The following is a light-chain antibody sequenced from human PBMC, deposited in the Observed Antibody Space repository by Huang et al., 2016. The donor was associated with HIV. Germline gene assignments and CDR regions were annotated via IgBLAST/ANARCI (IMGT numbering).Light chain of an antibody. J-gene: IGKJ4*01. V-gene: IGKV3-15*01. Sequence: EVVMTQSPNTLSVSPGERATLSCRASQSIGSNLAWYQQKPGQAPRRLLYRASARAAGVPARFSGSGSGTEFTLTISSLQSEDFAIYYCQQYNNWPPLTFGGGTKVEI. CDR2: RAS. CDR3: QQYNNWPPLT. CDR1: QSIGSN.